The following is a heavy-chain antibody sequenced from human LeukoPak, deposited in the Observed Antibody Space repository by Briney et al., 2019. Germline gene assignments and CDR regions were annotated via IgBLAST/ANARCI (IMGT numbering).Heavy chain of an antibody. CDR2: ISYDGSNK. CDR3: AKDSSSWYVVLTPDY. Sequence: PGGSLRLSCAVSGFTFSDCWMTWVRQAPGKGLEWVAVISYDGSNKYYADSVKGRFTISRDNSKNTLYLQMNSLRAEDTAVYYCAKDSSSWYVVLTPDYWGQGTLVTVSS. V-gene: IGHV3-30*18. J-gene: IGHJ4*02. D-gene: IGHD6-13*01. CDR1: GFTFSDCW.